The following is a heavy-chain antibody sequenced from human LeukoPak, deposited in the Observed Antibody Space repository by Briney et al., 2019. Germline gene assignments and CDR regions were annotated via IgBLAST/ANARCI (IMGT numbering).Heavy chain of an antibody. CDR3: ARGRTTMIVVVTKEFDY. V-gene: IGHV4-34*01. J-gene: IGHJ4*02. Sequence: SETLSLTCAVYGGSFSGYYWSWIRQPPGKGLEWIGEINHSGSTNYDPSFKSRVTISVDTSKNQFSLKLSSVTAADTAVYCCARGRTTMIVVVTKEFDYWGQGTLVTVSS. D-gene: IGHD3-22*01. CDR2: INHSGST. CDR1: GGSFSGYY.